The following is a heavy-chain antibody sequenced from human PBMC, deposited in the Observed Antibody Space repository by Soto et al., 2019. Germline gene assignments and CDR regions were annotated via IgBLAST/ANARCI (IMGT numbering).Heavy chain of an antibody. V-gene: IGHV5-51*01. Sequence: KVSCKASGYTFTNYWIVWVRQVPGKGLEWMGLIYPADSDTRYNPSFQGQVTISADTSTNTAFLHWSSLSASDSATYFCARTGRSGLRWLDFFDPWGQGTLVTVSS. D-gene: IGHD4-17*01. CDR2: IYPADSDT. J-gene: IGHJ5*02. CDR3: ARTGRSGLRWLDFFDP. CDR1: GYTFTNYW.